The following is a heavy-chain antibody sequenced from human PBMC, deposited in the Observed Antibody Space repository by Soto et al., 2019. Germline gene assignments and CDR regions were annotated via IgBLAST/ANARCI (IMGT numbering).Heavy chain of an antibody. V-gene: IGHV1-69*13. CDR2: IIPIFGTA. CDR1: GGTFSSYA. J-gene: IGHJ4*02. D-gene: IGHD3-22*01. CDR3: ARGRAAYYYNSSGVNYFDY. Sequence: SVKVSCKASGGTFSSYAISWVRQAPGQGLEWMGGIIPIFGTANYAQKFQGRVTITADESTSTAYMELSSLRSEDTAVYYCARGRAAYYYNSSGVNYFDYWGQGTLDTVSS.